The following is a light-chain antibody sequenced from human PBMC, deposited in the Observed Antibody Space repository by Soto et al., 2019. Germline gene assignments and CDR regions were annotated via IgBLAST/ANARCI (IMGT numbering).Light chain of an antibody. J-gene: IGKJ5*01. CDR1: KSISSY. V-gene: IGKV1-39*01. CDR3: QQSDSTPPFT. CDR2: AAS. Sequence: DIQMTQSPSSLSASVGDRVTITCRASKSISSYLNWSQQKPGKAPKLLIYAASSLQSGVPSRFSGSGSGADFTLTSSSLQPEDFATYYCQQSDSTPPFTFGQGTRLEIK.